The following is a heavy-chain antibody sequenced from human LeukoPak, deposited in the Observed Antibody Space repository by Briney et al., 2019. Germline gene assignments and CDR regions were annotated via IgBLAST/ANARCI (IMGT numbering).Heavy chain of an antibody. V-gene: IGHV1-24*01. Sequence: ASVKVSCMVSGYTLTELSMHWVRQAPGKGLEWMGGFDPEDGETIYAQKFQGRVTMTEDTSTDTAYMELSSLRSEDTAVYYCATGSRWWEPYYFDYWGQGTLVTVSS. CDR3: ATGSRWWEPYYFDY. D-gene: IGHD1-26*01. CDR1: GYTLTELS. CDR2: FDPEDGET. J-gene: IGHJ4*02.